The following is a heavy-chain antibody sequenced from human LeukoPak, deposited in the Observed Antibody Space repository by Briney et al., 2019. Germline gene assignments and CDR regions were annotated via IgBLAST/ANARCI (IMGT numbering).Heavy chain of an antibody. CDR1: GGSLSSGSYY. J-gene: IGHJ3*02. CDR2: IYTSGST. CDR3: ARDLHYYDSSGSLGAFDI. V-gene: IGHV4-61*02. D-gene: IGHD3-22*01. Sequence: SETLSLTCTVSGGSLSSGSYYWSWIRQSAGEGLEWIGRIYTSGSTNYNPSLKSRVTISVDTSKNQFSLKLSSVTAADTAVYYCARDLHYYDSSGSLGAFDIWGQGTMATVSS.